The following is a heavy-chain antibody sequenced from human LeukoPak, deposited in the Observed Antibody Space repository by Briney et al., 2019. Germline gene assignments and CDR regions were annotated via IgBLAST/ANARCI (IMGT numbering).Heavy chain of an antibody. CDR2: FDPEDGET. Sequence: ASVKVSCKVSGYTLTELSMHWVRQAPGKGLEWMGGFDPEDGETIYAQKFQGRVTMTEDTSTDTAYMELSSLRSEDTAVYYCATDLPTPLAVAGRGRRFDPWGQGTLVTVSS. CDR1: GYTLTELS. CDR3: ATDLPTPLAVAGRGRRFDP. J-gene: IGHJ5*02. V-gene: IGHV1-24*01. D-gene: IGHD6-19*01.